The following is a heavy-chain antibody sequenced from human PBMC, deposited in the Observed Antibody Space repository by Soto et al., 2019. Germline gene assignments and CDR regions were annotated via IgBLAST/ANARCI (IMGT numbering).Heavy chain of an antibody. CDR3: ARMYSSSCDY. Sequence: EVQLLESGGDLVQPGGSLRISCAVSGFTFSTYAMRWVRQAPGKGLEWVSSITGSGDRTYYADSVKGRFTISRDNSQSTLHLQMNSLRAEDTAVYYCARMYSSSCDYWGQGTLVTVSS. D-gene: IGHD6-13*01. V-gene: IGHV3-23*01. CDR2: ITGSGDRT. CDR1: GFTFSTYA. J-gene: IGHJ4*02.